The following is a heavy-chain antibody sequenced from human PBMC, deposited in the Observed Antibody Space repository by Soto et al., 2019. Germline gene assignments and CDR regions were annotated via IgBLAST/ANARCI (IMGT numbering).Heavy chain of an antibody. Sequence: QITLNESGPTQVKPRQTLTLTCTFSGFSLTTSGVGVGWIRQSPGKAPEWLALIYWDDDKRYSPSLNSRLTTTKDTSRNQVVRTMAELDPANTPTYNSAHRILRTVFGLVTTTAIYFDFWGQGTPVAVAS. CDR2: IYWDDDK. D-gene: IGHD3-3*01. CDR3: AHRILRTVFGLVTTTAIYFDF. CDR1: GFSLTTSGVG. J-gene: IGHJ4*02. V-gene: IGHV2-5*02.